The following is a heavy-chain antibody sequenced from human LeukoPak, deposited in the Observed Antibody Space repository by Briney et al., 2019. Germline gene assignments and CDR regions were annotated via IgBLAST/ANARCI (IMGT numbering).Heavy chain of an antibody. V-gene: IGHV4-30-2*01. D-gene: IGHD6-19*01. CDR2: IYHSGST. Sequence: PSETLSLTCAVSGGSISSGGYSWSWIRQPPGKGLEWIGYIYHSGSTYYSPSLKRRVTISVDRSKNQFSLKLSSVTAADTAVYYCARAEYNSGWYDAFDIWGQGTMVTVSS. CDR3: ARAEYNSGWYDAFDI. J-gene: IGHJ3*02. CDR1: GGSISSGGYS.